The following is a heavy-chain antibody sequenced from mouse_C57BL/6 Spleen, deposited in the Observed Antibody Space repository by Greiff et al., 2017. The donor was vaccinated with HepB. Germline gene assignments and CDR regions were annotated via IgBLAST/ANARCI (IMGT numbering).Heavy chain of an antibody. CDR2: ISYSGST. CDR1: GYSITSGYD. J-gene: IGHJ2*01. D-gene: IGHD2-13*01. V-gene: IGHV3-1*01. Sequence: DVKLQESGPGMVKPSQSLSLTCTVTGYSITSGYDWHWIRHFPGNKLEWMGYISYSGSTNYNPSLKSRISITHDTSKNHFFLKLNSVTTEDTATYYCAREVTGYFDYWGQGTTLTVSS. CDR3: AREVTGYFDY.